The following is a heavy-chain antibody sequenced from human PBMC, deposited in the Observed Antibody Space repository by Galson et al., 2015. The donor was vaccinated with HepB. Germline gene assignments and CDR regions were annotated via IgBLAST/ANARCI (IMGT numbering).Heavy chain of an antibody. CDR2: INAGTGNT. CDR1: GYTFTSYA. CDR3: ARGIAYGEIFYYYYMDV. D-gene: IGHD4-17*01. Sequence: SVKVSCKASGYTFTSYAMHWVRQAPGQRLEWMGWINAGTGNTKYSQKFQGRVTITRDTSASTAYMELSSLRSEDTAVYYCARGIAYGEIFYYYYMDVWGKGTTVTVSS. V-gene: IGHV1-3*01. J-gene: IGHJ6*03.